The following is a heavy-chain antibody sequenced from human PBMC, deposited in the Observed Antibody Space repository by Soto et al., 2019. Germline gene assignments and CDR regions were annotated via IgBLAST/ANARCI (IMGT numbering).Heavy chain of an antibody. CDR1: GGSMNSHDYY. V-gene: IGHV4-30-4*01. CDR3: ARGEVRGHFDI. CDR2: IHNSGST. J-gene: IGHJ3*02. Sequence: QEQLQESGPGLVKPSQTLSLTCTVSGGSMNSHDYYWSWIRQPPGKGLEWIGYIHNSGSTYYNPSLKSRLTISSDTSKNQFSLRRNAVTAADTALYYCARGEVRGHFDIWGQGTMVTVSS. D-gene: IGHD3-10*01.